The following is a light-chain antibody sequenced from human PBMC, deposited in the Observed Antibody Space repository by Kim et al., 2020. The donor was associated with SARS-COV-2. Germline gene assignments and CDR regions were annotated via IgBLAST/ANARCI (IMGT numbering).Light chain of an antibody. CDR3: QQRSNWPPA. CDR2: DAS. CDR1: QSVSSY. Sequence: VSQGERAPLSCRARQSVSSYLAWYTQKPGQAPRLLIYDASHRATGIPARFSGSGSGTDFTLTISSLEPGDFAVYYCQQRSNWPPAFGQGTRLEIK. J-gene: IGKJ5*01. V-gene: IGKV3-11*01.